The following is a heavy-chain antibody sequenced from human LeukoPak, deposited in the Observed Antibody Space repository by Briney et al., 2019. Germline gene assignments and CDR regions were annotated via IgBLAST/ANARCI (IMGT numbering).Heavy chain of an antibody. D-gene: IGHD2-15*01. V-gene: IGHV3-30*03. Sequence: PGGSLRLSCAASGFTFSSYGMHWVRQAPGKGLEWVAVISYDGSNKYYADSVKGRFTISRDNSKNTLYLQMNSLRAEDTAEYYCARSRRIPSRGAFDIWGQGTMVTVSS. J-gene: IGHJ3*02. CDR1: GFTFSSYG. CDR3: ARSRRIPSRGAFDI. CDR2: ISYDGSNK.